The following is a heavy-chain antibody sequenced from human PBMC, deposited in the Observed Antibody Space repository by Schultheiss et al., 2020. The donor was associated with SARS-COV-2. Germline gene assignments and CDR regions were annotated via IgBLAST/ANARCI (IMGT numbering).Heavy chain of an antibody. J-gene: IGHJ4*02. CDR1: GGSISSGGYY. CDR3: AVLPMVRGVVADYFDY. Sequence: SETLSLTCTVSGGSISSGGYYWSWIRQHPGKGLEWIGYIYYSGSTNYNPSLKSRVTISVDTSKNQFSLKLSSVTAADTAVYYCAVLPMVRGVVADYFDYWGQGTLVTVSS. CDR2: IYYSGST. V-gene: IGHV4-61*08. D-gene: IGHD3-10*01.